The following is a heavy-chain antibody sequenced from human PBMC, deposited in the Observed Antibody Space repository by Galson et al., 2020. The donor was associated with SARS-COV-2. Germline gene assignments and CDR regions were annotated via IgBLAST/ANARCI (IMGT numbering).Heavy chain of an antibody. Sequence: GESLKISCKASGYTFTSYYMHWVRQAPGQGLEWMGIINPGDVTTDYAQKFQGRITMTRDTSTSTVYMELSSLRSEDTAVYYCVLVGDILTGLTRLPGSWGQGTLVTVSS. V-gene: IGHV1-46*01. CDR2: INPGDVTT. CDR3: VLVGDILTGLTRLPGS. CDR1: GYTFTSYY. J-gene: IGHJ4*02. D-gene: IGHD3-9*01.